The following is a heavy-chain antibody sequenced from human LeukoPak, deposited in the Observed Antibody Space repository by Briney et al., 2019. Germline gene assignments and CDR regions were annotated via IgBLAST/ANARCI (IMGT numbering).Heavy chain of an antibody. Sequence: GGSLRLSCAASGLTVSSSYMSWVRQAPGKGLEWVSIIYNDGSTYYADSMKGRFTISRDNSKNTLYLQVNSLRAEDTAVYYCARLTTTVTTPFDYWGQGTLVTVSS. CDR2: IYNDGST. CDR3: ARLTTTVTTPFDY. D-gene: IGHD4-17*01. CDR1: GLTVSSSY. J-gene: IGHJ4*02. V-gene: IGHV3-53*01.